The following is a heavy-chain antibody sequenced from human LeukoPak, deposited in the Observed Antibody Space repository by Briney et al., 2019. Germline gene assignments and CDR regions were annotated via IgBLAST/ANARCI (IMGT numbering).Heavy chain of an antibody. Sequence: GASVKVSCKASGYTFTSYAMNWVRQAPGQGLEWMGWINTNTGNPTYAQGFTGRFVFSLDTSVSTAYPQISSLKAEDTAVYYCAREDEYQLLSGAFDIWGQGTMVTVSS. V-gene: IGHV7-4-1*02. J-gene: IGHJ3*02. D-gene: IGHD2-2*01. CDR2: INTNTGNP. CDR3: AREDEYQLLSGAFDI. CDR1: GYTFTSYA.